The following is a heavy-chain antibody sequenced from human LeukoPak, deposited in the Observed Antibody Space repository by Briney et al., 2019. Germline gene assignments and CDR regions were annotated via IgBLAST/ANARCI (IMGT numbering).Heavy chain of an antibody. Sequence: ASVKVSCKASGYTFTSYGISWVRQAPGQGLEWMGWISAYNGNTNYAQKLQGRVTMTTDTSTSTAYMELRSLRSDDTAVYYCASALHGSSPGLYAFDIWGQGTMVTVSS. CDR1: GYTFTSYG. D-gene: IGHD6-6*01. V-gene: IGHV1-18*01. CDR2: ISAYNGNT. CDR3: ASALHGSSPGLYAFDI. J-gene: IGHJ3*02.